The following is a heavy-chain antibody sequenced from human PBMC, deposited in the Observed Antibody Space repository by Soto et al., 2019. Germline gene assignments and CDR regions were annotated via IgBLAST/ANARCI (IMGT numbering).Heavy chain of an antibody. V-gene: IGHV6-1*01. D-gene: IGHD2-8*01. Sequence: SPTLSLICAISENSVSSNSATWDWSRQSPSRGLEWLGRTYYRSKWYNDYAVSVKSRITINPDTSNNQLSLQLNSVTPDDTAVYYCARLIGNSWLDSWGQGTLVTVSS. CDR3: ARLIGNSWLDS. CDR2: TYYRSKWYN. CDR1: ENSVSSNSAT. J-gene: IGHJ5*01.